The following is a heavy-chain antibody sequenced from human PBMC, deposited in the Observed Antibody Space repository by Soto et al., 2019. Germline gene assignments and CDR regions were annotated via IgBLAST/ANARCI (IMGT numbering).Heavy chain of an antibody. CDR1: CYTFTSYG. CDR3: ARNLLDCSSTSCNQKWVFDY. CDR2: ISAYNGNT. V-gene: IGHV1-18*01. D-gene: IGHD2-2*01. Sequence: QVQLVQSGAEVKKPGASVKVSCKASCYTFTSYGIRWVRQAPGQGREWMGWISAYNGNTNYAQKLQGRVTMPTDTSTSTAYMELRSLRSDDTAVYYCARNLLDCSSTSCNQKWVFDYWGQGTLVTVSS. J-gene: IGHJ4*02.